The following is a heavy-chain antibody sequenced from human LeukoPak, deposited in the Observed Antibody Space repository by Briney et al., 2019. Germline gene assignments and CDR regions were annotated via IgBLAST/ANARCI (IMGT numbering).Heavy chain of an antibody. Sequence: SETLSLTCAVYGGSFSGYYWSWIRQPPGKGLEWIGEINHSGSTNYNPSLKSRVTISVDTSKNQFSLKLSSVTAADTAVYYCASATYGDYVDYWGQGTLVTVSS. V-gene: IGHV4-34*01. CDR3: ASATYGDYVDY. CDR2: INHSGST. J-gene: IGHJ4*02. CDR1: GGSFSGYY. D-gene: IGHD4-17*01.